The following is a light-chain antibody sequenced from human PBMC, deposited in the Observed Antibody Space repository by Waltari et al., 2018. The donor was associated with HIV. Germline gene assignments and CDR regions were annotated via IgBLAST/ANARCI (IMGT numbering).Light chain of an antibody. J-gene: IGLJ1*01. CDR1: SSNIGINS. CDR3: AAWDDSLNGFV. Sequence: QSVLTQPPSASGTPGQRVTISCSGSSSNIGINSVHWYQQLPGAAPTLRIYTNNQRPSGVPDRFSGSKSGTSASLAISGLQSEDEADYYGAAWDDSLNGFVFGAGTKVTVL. V-gene: IGLV1-44*01. CDR2: TNN.